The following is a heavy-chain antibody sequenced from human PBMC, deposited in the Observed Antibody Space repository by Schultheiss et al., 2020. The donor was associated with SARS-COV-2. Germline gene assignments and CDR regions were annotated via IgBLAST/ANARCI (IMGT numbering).Heavy chain of an antibody. Sequence: SGPTLVKPTETLTLTCTVSGFSLSNARMGVSWIRQPPGKALEWLALIYWDDDKRYSPSLKSRLTISKDTSKNQVVLTMTNMDPMDTATYYCARSRFGVVNYYFDYWGQGTLVTVSS. CDR3: ARSRFGVVNYYFDY. V-gene: IGHV2-5*02. D-gene: IGHD3-3*01. CDR1: GFSLSNARMG. J-gene: IGHJ4*02. CDR2: IYWDDDK.